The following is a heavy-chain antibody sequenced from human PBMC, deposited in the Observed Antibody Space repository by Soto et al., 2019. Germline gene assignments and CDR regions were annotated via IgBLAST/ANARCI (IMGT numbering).Heavy chain of an antibody. Sequence: SVKVSCKASGFTFTSSAMQCVRQARGQRLEWIGWIVVGSGNTNYAQKFQERVTITRDMSTSTAYMELSSLRSEDTAVYYCAADPGYEERYYYYMDVWGKGTTVTVSS. V-gene: IGHV1-58*02. CDR3: AADPGYEERYYYYMDV. D-gene: IGHD5-12*01. J-gene: IGHJ6*03. CDR2: IVVGSGNT. CDR1: GFTFTSSA.